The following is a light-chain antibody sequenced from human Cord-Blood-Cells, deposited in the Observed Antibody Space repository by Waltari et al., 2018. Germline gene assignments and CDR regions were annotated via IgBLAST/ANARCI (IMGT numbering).Light chain of an antibody. V-gene: IGKV4-1*01. CDR2: WAS. CDR1: QSVLYSSNNKNY. Sequence: DIVMTQSPDSLAVSLGERATINCKSSQSVLYSSNNKNYLAWYQQKPGQHPKLLIYWASTRESGVPDRFSGSGSGTDFTLTISSLQAEDVAVYYCQQYYSTPYSFGQGTKLESK. J-gene: IGKJ2*03. CDR3: QQYYSTPYS.